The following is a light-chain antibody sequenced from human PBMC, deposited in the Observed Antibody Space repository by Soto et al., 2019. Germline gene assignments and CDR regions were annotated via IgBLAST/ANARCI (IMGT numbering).Light chain of an antibody. J-gene: IGKJ5*01. V-gene: IGKV3-15*01. Sequence: ETVMTQSPATLSVSPGERATLSCRASQSARISLGWYQQKPGQAPRLLIYDVSTRATGVPARFSGSGSGTEFSLTISSLPPDDFATYYCQQYNHYWTFGQGTRLDIK. CDR3: QQYNHYWT. CDR1: QSARIS. CDR2: DVS.